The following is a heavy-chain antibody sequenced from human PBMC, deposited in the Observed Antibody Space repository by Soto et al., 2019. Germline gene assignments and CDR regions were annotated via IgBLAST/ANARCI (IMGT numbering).Heavy chain of an antibody. Sequence: LSLTCAASGFTFSSSGLNWVRQAPGKGLEWVSYISSSSSTIYYTDSVKGRFIISRDNAKNSLYLQMNSLRAEDTAVYYCARISQTGIKYNWFDPWGQGTLVTVSS. CDR2: ISSSSSTI. V-gene: IGHV3-48*01. CDR1: GFTFSSSG. J-gene: IGHJ5*02. CDR3: ARISQTGIKYNWFDP. D-gene: IGHD1-1*01.